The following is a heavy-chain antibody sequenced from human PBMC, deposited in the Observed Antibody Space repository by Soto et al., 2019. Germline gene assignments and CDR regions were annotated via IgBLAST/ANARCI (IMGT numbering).Heavy chain of an antibody. D-gene: IGHD3-10*01. Sequence: SETLSLTCAVYGGSFSGYYWSWIRQPPGKGLEWIGEINHSGSTNYNPSLKSRVTISVDTSKNQFSLKLSSVTAADTAVYYCARAGNYYGSGTVYWGQGTLVTVSS. J-gene: IGHJ4*02. V-gene: IGHV4-34*01. CDR1: GGSFSGYY. CDR2: INHSGST. CDR3: ARAGNYYGSGTVY.